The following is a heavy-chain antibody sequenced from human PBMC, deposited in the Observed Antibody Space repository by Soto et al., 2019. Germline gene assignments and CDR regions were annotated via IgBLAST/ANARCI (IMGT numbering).Heavy chain of an antibody. J-gene: IGHJ4*01. CDR3: ARDAGGGPYSTAWYEFDY. Sequence: GGSLRLSCAASGFIFGTYVMNWVRQALGKGPEWVAVISDTGGGTYYAESVKGRFTISRDNSKNTLYLQMNSLRAEDTGLYYCARDAGGGPYSTAWYEFDYWGPGTQVTVST. D-gene: IGHD2-2*01. CDR2: ISDTGGGT. CDR1: GFIFGTYV. V-gene: IGHV3-23*01.